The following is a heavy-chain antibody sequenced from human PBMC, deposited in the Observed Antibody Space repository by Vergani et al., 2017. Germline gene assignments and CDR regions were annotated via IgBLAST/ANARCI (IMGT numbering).Heavy chain of an antibody. CDR1: GGSISSYY. J-gene: IGHJ2*01. CDR3: ARERVAAAAGNWYFDL. CDR2: IYYSGRT. Sequence: QVQLQESGPGLVKPSETLSLTCTVSGGSISSYYWSWIRQPPGKGLEWIGYIYYSGRTNYNPPLKSRVTISVDTSKNQFSLKLRSVTAADTAVYYCARERVAAAAGNWYFDLWGRGNLVTVSS. D-gene: IGHD6-13*01. V-gene: IGHV4-59*01.